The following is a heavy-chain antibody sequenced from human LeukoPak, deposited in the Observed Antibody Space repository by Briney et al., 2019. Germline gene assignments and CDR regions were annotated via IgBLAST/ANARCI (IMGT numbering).Heavy chain of an antibody. Sequence: GASVKVSCKASGYTFTSYGINWVRQAPGQGLEWMGWISAYNGNTNYAQKFQGRVTMTTDTSTSTAYMELRSLRSDDTAVYYCARDYYGSGSYYNSDAFDIWGQGTMVTVSS. CDR2: ISAYNGNT. CDR1: GYTFTSYG. V-gene: IGHV1-18*01. D-gene: IGHD3-10*01. J-gene: IGHJ3*02. CDR3: ARDYYGSGSYYNSDAFDI.